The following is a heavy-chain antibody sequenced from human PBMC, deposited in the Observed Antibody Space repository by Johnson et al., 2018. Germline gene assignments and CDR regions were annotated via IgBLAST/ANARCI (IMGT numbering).Heavy chain of an antibody. D-gene: IGHD2-15*01. CDR1: GFTFSDYY. V-gene: IGHV3-11*01. Sequence: QVQLVQSGGGLVKPGGSLRLSCAASGFTFSDYYMSWIRQAPGKGLEWVSYISSSGSTIYYADSVKGRFTISRDNAKNSLYLQMNSLRAEDTAVYYCAGYCSGGSCYDDAFDIWGQGTMVTVSS. J-gene: IGHJ3*02. CDR3: AGYCSGGSCYDDAFDI. CDR2: ISSSGSTI.